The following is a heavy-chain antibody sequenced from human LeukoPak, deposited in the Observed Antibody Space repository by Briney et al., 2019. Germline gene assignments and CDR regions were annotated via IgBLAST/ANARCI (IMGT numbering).Heavy chain of an antibody. CDR2: ISYDGSNK. CDR1: GFTFSSYG. CDR3: ARSARGVIFDV. V-gene: IGHV3-30*03. Sequence: GRSLRLSCAASGFTFSSYGMHWVRQTPGKGLEWVAVISYDGSNKYYADSVKGRFTISRDNSKNTLYLQMNSLTFEDTAVYYCARSARGVIFDVWGKGTRVIVSS. D-gene: IGHD3-10*01. J-gene: IGHJ6*04.